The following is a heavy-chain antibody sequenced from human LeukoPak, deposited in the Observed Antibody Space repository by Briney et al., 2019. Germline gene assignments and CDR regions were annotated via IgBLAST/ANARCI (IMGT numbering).Heavy chain of an antibody. CDR2: ISGSGGCT. CDR3: AKGGCSSTSCHTGDY. D-gene: IGHD2-2*02. V-gene: IGHV3-23*01. CDR1: GFTFSSYA. J-gene: IGHJ4*02. Sequence: PGGSLRLSCAASGFTFSSYAMSWVRQAPGKGLEWVSAISGSGGCTYYADSVKGRFTISRDNSKNTLYLQMNSLRAEATAVYYCAKGGCSSTSCHTGDYWGQGTLVTVSS.